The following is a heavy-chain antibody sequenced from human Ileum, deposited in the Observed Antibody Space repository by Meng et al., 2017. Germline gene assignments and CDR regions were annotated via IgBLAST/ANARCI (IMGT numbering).Heavy chain of an antibody. Sequence: QVQLQESGPGLVNPSQTLSLTCSVSGGSMRSGDNYWSWIRPPPGKGLEWIGYIYYSGSTYYNPSLKSRLTISVDTSKNQFSLKLSSVTAADTAVYYCARENTIFGVVWGSWFDPWGQGTLVTVSS. J-gene: IGHJ5*02. V-gene: IGHV4-30-4*01. CDR1: GGSMRSGDNY. CDR2: IYYSGST. D-gene: IGHD3-3*01. CDR3: ARENTIFGVVWGSWFDP.